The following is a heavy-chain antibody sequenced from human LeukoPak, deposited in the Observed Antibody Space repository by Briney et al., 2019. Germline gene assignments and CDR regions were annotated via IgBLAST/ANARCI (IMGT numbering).Heavy chain of an antibody. CDR2: INHSGST. V-gene: IGHV4-34*01. D-gene: IGHD2-15*01. Sequence: SETLSLTCAVYGGSFSGYYWSWIRQPPGKGLEWIGEINHSGSTNYNPSLKSRVTISVDTSKNQFSLKLSSVTAADTAVYYCARTIGYCSGGSCYSPFDYWGQGTLVTVPS. CDR1: GGSFSGYY. CDR3: ARTIGYCSGGSCYSPFDY. J-gene: IGHJ4*02.